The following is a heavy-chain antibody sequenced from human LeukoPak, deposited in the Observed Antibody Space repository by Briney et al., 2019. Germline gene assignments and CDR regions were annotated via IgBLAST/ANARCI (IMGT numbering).Heavy chain of an antibody. CDR3: AREGSQSASGTYPGND. D-gene: IGHD1-26*01. CDR1: GFMLSSYW. V-gene: IGHV3-7*01. J-gene: IGHJ4*02. Sequence: GGSLRLSCAASGFMLSSYWMSWVRQAPGKGLEWVANIKQDGSEKYYVDSVKGRFTISRDNAKNSLFLQMNRLRAEDTAVYFRAREGSQSASGTYPGNDWGQGTLVTVSS. CDR2: IKQDGSEK.